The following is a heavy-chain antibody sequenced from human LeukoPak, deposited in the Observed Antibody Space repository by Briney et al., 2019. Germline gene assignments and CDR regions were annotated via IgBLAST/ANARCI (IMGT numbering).Heavy chain of an antibody. J-gene: IGHJ5*02. V-gene: IGHV4-39*07. D-gene: IGHD3-10*01. Sequence: SETLSLTCTVSGGSISSSSYYWGWIRQPPGKGLEWIGSIYYSGSTYYNPSLKSRVTISVDTSKNQFSLRLSSVTAADTAVYYCARELWFANASGSWLDPWGQGTLVTVSS. CDR2: IYYSGST. CDR1: GGSISSSSYY. CDR3: ARELWFANASGSWLDP.